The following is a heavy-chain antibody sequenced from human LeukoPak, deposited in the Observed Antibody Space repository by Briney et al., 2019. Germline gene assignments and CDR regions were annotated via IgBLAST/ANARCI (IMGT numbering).Heavy chain of an antibody. Sequence: SETLSLTCTVSGDSINTGSYYWSWIRQSAGKGLEWIGRVYSSGSTNYNPSLKSRVTISIDTSKNEFSLRLASVTAEDTAIYYCAREGYDFMTGTFDHWGQGTLVTVSS. V-gene: IGHV4-61*02. CDR1: GDSINTGSYY. D-gene: IGHD3-9*01. CDR3: AREGYDFMTGTFDH. CDR2: VYSSGST. J-gene: IGHJ4*02.